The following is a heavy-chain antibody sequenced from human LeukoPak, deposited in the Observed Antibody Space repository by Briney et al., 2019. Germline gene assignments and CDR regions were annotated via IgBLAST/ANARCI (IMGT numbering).Heavy chain of an antibody. CDR3: AKGHMVRGVIYYYYYGMDV. CDR1: GFTFSSYG. D-gene: IGHD3-10*01. CDR2: ISYDGSNK. Sequence: GGSLRLSCAASGFTFSSYGMHWVRQAPGKGLEWVAVISYDGSNKYYADSVKGRFTISRDNSKNTLYLQMHSLRAEDTAVYYCAKGHMVRGVIYYYYYGMDVWGQGTTVTVSS. V-gene: IGHV3-30*18. J-gene: IGHJ6*02.